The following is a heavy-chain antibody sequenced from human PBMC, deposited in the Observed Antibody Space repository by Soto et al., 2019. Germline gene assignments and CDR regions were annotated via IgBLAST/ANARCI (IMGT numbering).Heavy chain of an antibody. CDR3: AKDSYYHDSSGYYIFDF. J-gene: IGHJ4*02. V-gene: IGHV3-30*18. Sequence: PGGSLRLSCAASGFIFSSYGIHWVRQPPGKGLEWVAHISYDGTNKHYADSVKGRLTISRDNSKNTLYLQMNSLTPEDTALYYCAKDSYYHDSSGYYIFDFWGQGTLVTVS. D-gene: IGHD3-22*01. CDR1: GFIFSSYG. CDR2: ISYDGTNK.